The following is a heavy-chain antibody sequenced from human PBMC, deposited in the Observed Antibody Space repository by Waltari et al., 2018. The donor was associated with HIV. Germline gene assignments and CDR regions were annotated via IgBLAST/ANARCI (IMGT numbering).Heavy chain of an antibody. D-gene: IGHD3-10*01. CDR2: IGGSGGRI. CDR1: GFTFRDYA. CDR3: ARDQASYYDSSAYAH. Sequence: VQALGSGGGWVQPGGSLTAAIRPSGFTFRDYAMVWVRQALGKGLGWVSAIGGSGGRISYGDFAKGRFIISRDNSNNTLYLRMRSLRAEDTARYYCARDQASYYDSSAYAHWGQGTLVTVSS. J-gene: IGHJ4*02. V-gene: IGHV3-23*01.